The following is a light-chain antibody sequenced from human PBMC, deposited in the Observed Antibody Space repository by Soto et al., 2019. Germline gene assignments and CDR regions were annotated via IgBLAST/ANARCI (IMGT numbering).Light chain of an antibody. CDR3: AAWDDSLNGNWV. Sequence: QLVLTQPPSASGTPGQRVTISCSGSSSNIGSNTVNWYQQLPGTAPKLLIYSNNQPPSGVPDRFSGSKSGTSASLAISGLQSEDEADYYCAAWDDSLNGNWVFGGGTKLTVL. CDR2: SNN. J-gene: IGLJ3*02. CDR1: SSNIGSNT. V-gene: IGLV1-44*01.